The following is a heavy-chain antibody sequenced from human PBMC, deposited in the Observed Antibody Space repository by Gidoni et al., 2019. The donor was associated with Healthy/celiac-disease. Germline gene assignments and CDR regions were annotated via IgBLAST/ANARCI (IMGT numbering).Heavy chain of an antibody. CDR2: IYPGNSDT. Sequence: VQLVQSGAEVNKPGESLKISCKGSGYCFTSYWIGWLRQMPGKGREWMGIIYPGNSDTRYSPSFQGQVTISADKSISTAYLQWSSLKASDTAMYYCAIDYGDYVGAFDIWGQGTMVTVSS. V-gene: IGHV5-51*03. CDR1: GYCFTSYW. D-gene: IGHD4-17*01. CDR3: AIDYGDYVGAFDI. J-gene: IGHJ3*02.